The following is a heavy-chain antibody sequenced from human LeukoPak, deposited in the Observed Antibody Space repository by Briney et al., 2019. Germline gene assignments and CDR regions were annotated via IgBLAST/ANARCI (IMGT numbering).Heavy chain of an antibody. CDR1: GFTFSSYE. V-gene: IGHV3-48*03. CDR3: ARQYSYGKLGYFDY. CDR2: ISSSGSTI. D-gene: IGHD5-18*01. Sequence: GGSLRLSCAASGFTFSSYEMNWVRQAPGKGLEWVPYISSSGSTIYYADSVKGRFTISRDNAKNSLYLQMNSLRAEDTAVYYCARQYSYGKLGYFDYWGQGTLVTVSS. J-gene: IGHJ4*02.